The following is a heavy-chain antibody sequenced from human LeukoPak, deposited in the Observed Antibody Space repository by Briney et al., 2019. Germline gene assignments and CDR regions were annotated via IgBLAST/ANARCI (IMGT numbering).Heavy chain of an antibody. CDR3: ARARDSSWDY. CDR1: GFAFSTAW. V-gene: IGHV3-7*03. J-gene: IGHJ4*02. Sequence: QPGGSLRLSCAASGFAFSTAWMSWVRQAPGKGLEWVANIKDDGSEKYYVDSVKGRFTISRDDAKNSLYLQMNSLRAEDTAVYYCARARDSSWDYWGQGTLVTVSS. CDR2: IKDDGSEK. D-gene: IGHD6-13*01.